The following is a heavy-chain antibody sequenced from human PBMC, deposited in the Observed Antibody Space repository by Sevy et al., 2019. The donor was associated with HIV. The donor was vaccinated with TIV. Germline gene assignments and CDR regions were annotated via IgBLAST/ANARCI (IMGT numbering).Heavy chain of an antibody. CDR1: GGSVSSGSYY. V-gene: IGHV4-61*01. CDR3: ARYSSSSSDFDY. Sequence: SETLSLTCTVSGGSVSSGSYYWSWIRQPPGKGLEWIGYIYYSGSTNYNPSLKSRVTISVDTSKNQFSLKLSSVTAADTAVYYCARYSSSSSDFDYWGQGTLVTVSS. J-gene: IGHJ4*02. D-gene: IGHD6-6*01. CDR2: IYYSGST.